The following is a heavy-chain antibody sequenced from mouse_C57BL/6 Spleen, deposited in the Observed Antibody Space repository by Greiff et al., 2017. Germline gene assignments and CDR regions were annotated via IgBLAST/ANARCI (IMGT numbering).Heavy chain of an antibody. Sequence: QVQLQQSGPGLVQPSQSLSITCTVSGFSLTSYGVHWVRQSPGKGLEWLGVIWSGGGTDYNAAFISRLSISKDNSKSQVFFKMNSLQADDTAIYYCAYGSSSFAYWGQGTLVTVSA. CDR3: AYGSSSFAY. J-gene: IGHJ3*01. D-gene: IGHD1-1*01. CDR2: IWSGGGT. CDR1: GFSLTSYG. V-gene: IGHV2-2*01.